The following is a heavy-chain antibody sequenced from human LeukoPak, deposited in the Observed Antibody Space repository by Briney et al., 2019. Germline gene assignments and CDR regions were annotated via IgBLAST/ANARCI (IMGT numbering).Heavy chain of an antibody. J-gene: IGHJ4*02. CDR3: AKGSGSGPYYFDY. CDR2: ISASGGST. CDR1: GFTFSSYA. Sequence: GGSLRLSCAASGFTFSSYALTWVRQAPGKGLEWVSGISASGGSTYYADSVKGRFTISRDNSKNTLWLQMNSLRAEDTAVYYCAKGSGSGPYYFDYWGQGSLVTVSS. V-gene: IGHV3-23*01. D-gene: IGHD1-26*01.